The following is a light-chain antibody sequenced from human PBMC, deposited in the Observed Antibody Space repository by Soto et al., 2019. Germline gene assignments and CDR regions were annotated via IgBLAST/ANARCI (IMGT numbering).Light chain of an antibody. V-gene: IGKV3-15*01. Sequence: EIEMTQSPATLSLAPGERVTLSCRASESVSTNLAWYQQKAGQAPRLLIYAASTRATGIPARFSGSGSGTEFTLTISSLQSEDFAVYYCQQYSIWRRFGQGTKVDIK. CDR2: AAS. CDR3: QQYSIWRR. J-gene: IGKJ1*01. CDR1: ESVSTN.